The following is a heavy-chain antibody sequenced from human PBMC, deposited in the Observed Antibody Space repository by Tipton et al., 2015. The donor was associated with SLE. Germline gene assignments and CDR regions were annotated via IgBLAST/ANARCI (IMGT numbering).Heavy chain of an antibody. CDR1: GFTVSSNY. CDR3: AREALDILATSAFDT. D-gene: IGHD5-12*01. Sequence: SLRLSCAASGFTVSSNYMSWVRQAPGKGLEWVSIIYNGGSTYYADSVKGRFTISRDNSKNTLYLQMNSLRAEDTAVYYCAREALDILATSAFDTWGQGTLVTVSS. V-gene: IGHV3-53*05. J-gene: IGHJ3*02. CDR2: IYNGGST.